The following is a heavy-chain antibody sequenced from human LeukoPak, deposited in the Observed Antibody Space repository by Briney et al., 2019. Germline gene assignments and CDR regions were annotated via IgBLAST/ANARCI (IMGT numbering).Heavy chain of an antibody. CDR1: GGSISSYY. V-gene: IGHV4-59*01. D-gene: IGHD1-26*01. J-gene: IGHJ5*02. CDR2: IYYSGST. Sequence: PSETLSLTCTVSGGSISSYYWSWLRQPPGKGLEWIGYIYYSGSTNYNPSLKSRVTISVDTSKNQFSLKLSSVTAADTAVYYCARRKIVGAFDPWGQGTLVTVSS. CDR3: ARRKIVGAFDP.